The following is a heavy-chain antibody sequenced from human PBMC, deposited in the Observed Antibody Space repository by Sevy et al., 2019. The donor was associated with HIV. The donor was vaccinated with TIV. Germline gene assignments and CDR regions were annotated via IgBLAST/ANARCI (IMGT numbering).Heavy chain of an antibody. CDR1: GDSINTYD. CDR2: VSTSGST. J-gene: IGHJ4*02. Sequence: SETLSLTCTVSGDSINTYDWSWIRQPPGKGLEWIGYVSTSGSTNYNPSPKSRGTISLDRSRNQVSLKVTSVTAADAGVYSCAGLRWDLWVGPGATPGCYFDQWGQGTLVTVSS. V-gene: IGHV4-4*08. D-gene: IGHD2-15*01. CDR3: AGLRWDLWVGPGATPGCYFDQ.